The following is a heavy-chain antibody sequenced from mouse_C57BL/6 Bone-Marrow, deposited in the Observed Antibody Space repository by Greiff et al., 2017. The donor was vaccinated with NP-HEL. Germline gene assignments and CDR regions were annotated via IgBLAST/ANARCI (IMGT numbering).Heavy chain of an antibody. V-gene: IGHV1-72*01. CDR2: IDPNSGGT. CDR1: GYTFTSYL. Sequence: QVQLQQPGAELVKPGASVTLSCTASGYTFTSYLMHWVKQRPGRGLEWIGRIDPNSGGTKYNEKFKSKATLTVDKPSSTAYVQLNSLTSEDSAVYDCARYYYGGSSFDYWGQGTTLTVSS. D-gene: IGHD1-1*01. CDR3: ARYYYGGSSFDY. J-gene: IGHJ2*01.